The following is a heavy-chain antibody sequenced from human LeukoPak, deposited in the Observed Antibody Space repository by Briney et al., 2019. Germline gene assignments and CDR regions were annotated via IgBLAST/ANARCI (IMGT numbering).Heavy chain of an antibody. CDR1: GGTFSSYA. V-gene: IGHV1-69*05. Sequence: ASVKVSCKASGGTFSSYAISWVRQAPGQGLEWMGGIIPIFGTANYAQKFQGRVTITTDESTSTAYMELSSLTSDDTAVYYCARDLSSTSNWEFDFWGRGTLVTVSS. CDR2: IIPIFGTA. J-gene: IGHJ4*02. CDR3: ARDLSSTSNWEFDF. D-gene: IGHD1-1*01.